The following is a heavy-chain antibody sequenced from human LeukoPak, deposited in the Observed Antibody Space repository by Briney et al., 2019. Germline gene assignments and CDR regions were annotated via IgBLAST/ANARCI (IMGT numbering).Heavy chain of an antibody. CDR1: GFTFSSYA. Sequence: GGSLRLSCAASGFTFSSYAMSWVRQAPGKGLEWVSGISGSGGSTYYADSVKGRFTISRDNSKNTLYLQMNSLRAEDTAVYYCAKGRYYYDSSGYSEYFDYWGQGTLVTVSS. D-gene: IGHD3-22*01. J-gene: IGHJ4*02. CDR2: ISGSGGST. V-gene: IGHV3-23*01. CDR3: AKGRYYYDSSGYSEYFDY.